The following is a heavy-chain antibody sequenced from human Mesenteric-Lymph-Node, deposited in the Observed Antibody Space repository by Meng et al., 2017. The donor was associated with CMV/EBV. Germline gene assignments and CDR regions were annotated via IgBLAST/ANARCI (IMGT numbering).Heavy chain of an antibody. V-gene: IGHV3-53*01. J-gene: IGHJ4*02. CDR1: GLTVSDYY. CDR2: IYSGGST. Sequence: GESLKISCAASGLTVSDYYMNWVRQAPGKGLEWVAVIYSGGSTHHADSVKGRFTISRDNSKNTLYLQMNSLRVGDTAVYYCATRDTAHYFDYWGQGILVTVSS. D-gene: IGHD5-18*01. CDR3: ATRDTAHYFDY.